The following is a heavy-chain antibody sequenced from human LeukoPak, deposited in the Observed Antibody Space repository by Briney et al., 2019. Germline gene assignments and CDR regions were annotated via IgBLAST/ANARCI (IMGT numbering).Heavy chain of an antibody. CDR2: INHSGSI. J-gene: IGHJ5*01. D-gene: IGHD6-19*01. CDR1: GASFSYDY. CDR3: AKGGWAPRYDS. V-gene: IGHV4-34*01. Sequence: SETLSLTCAVYGASFSYDYWSWIRQAPGKGLEWIGEINHSGSITYNPSLKSRVTISAEKSKSQFSLRLTSVAAADTAVYYCAKGGWAPRYDSGGEGTLVTVSS.